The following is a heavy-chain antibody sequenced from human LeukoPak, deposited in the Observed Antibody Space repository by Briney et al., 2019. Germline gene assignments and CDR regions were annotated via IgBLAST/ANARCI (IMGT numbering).Heavy chain of an antibody. V-gene: IGHV1-2*02. Sequence: ASVKVSCKTSGYTFIGYYVHWVRQAPGQGLEWMGWINPNSGGTNYAQKFQGRVTMTRDTSISTAYMELSRLRSDDTAVYYCARLRILGDAFDIWGQGTMVTVSS. J-gene: IGHJ3*02. CDR3: ARLRILGDAFDI. CDR2: INPNSGGT. CDR1: GYTFIGYY.